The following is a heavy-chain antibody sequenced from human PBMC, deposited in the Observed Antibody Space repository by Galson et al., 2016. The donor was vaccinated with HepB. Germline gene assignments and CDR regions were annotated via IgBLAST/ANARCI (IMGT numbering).Heavy chain of an antibody. D-gene: IGHD3-3*01. CDR1: GFSLRSYV. V-gene: IGHV3-33*01. CDR2: IWKDGSDK. J-gene: IGHJ6*02. CDR3: ARVAGFAIFGEAESLSDGVDV. Sequence: SLRLSCAASGFSLRSYVMHWVRQTPGKGLEWVAFIWKDGSDKYYAESVKGRFTISRDNSKNTVSLQMNSLRVEDTGIYHCARVAGFAIFGEAESLSDGVDVWGQGTTVTVSS.